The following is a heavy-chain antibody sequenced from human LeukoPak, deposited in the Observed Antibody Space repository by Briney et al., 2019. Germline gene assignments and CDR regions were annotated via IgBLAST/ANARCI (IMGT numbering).Heavy chain of an antibody. D-gene: IGHD3-22*01. J-gene: IGHJ4*02. CDR3: ARDYYYSVDY. CDR2: IRYDGSNK. CDR1: GFSFSNYY. Sequence: GGSLRLSCEASGFSFSNYYMRWVRQAPGKGLEWVAFIRYDGSNKKYADSLKGRFTISRDNSKNTLYLQMNSLRAEDTAVYYCARDYYYSVDYWGQGTLVTVSS. V-gene: IGHV3-30*02.